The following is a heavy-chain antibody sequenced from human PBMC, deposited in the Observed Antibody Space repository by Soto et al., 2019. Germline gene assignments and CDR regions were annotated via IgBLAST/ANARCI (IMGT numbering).Heavy chain of an antibody. CDR3: AHSPPNFDWLLGGYNWFDP. Sequence: QITLKESGPTLVKPTQTLTLTCTFSGFSLNASGVGVGWIRQPPGKALEWLTLIYGDDDKRYSPSLKPRLTITKDTSKIQVVLTMANMDPLDTATYYCAHSPPNFDWLLGGYNWFDPWGQGTLVTVSS. J-gene: IGHJ5*02. CDR1: GFSLNASGVG. D-gene: IGHD3-9*01. V-gene: IGHV2-5*02. CDR2: IYGDDDK.